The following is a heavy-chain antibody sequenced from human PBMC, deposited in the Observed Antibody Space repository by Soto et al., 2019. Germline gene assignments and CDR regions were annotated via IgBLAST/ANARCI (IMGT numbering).Heavy chain of an antibody. V-gene: IGHV3-23*01. D-gene: IGHD3-3*01. CDR1: GFTFSTYA. CDR3: AKSAFDFWSGYSYAMDY. Sequence: EVQMLESGGGLVQPGGSLRLSCAASGFTFSTYAMNWVRQAPGEGLEWVSAISGSGGSTDYADSVKGRFTISRANSKNTLYLEMNNLRAEDTGVYYCAKSAFDFWSGYSYAMDYWGQGTLVTVSS. CDR2: ISGSGGST. J-gene: IGHJ4*02.